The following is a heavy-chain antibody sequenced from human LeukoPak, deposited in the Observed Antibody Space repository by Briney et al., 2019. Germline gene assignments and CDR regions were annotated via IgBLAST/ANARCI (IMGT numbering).Heavy chain of an antibody. Sequence: TSETLSLTCAVYGVSFSGYYWSWIRQPPGKRLEWIGEINHSGSTYYNPSLKSRVTISVDRSKNQFSLKLSSVTAADTAVYYCARGIQLLNYFDYWGQGTLVTVSS. J-gene: IGHJ4*02. CDR1: GVSFSGYY. V-gene: IGHV4-34*01. CDR2: INHSGST. CDR3: ARGIQLLNYFDY. D-gene: IGHD5-18*01.